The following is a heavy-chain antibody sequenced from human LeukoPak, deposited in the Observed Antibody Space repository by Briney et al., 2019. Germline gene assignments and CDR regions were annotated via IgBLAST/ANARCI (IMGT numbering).Heavy chain of an antibody. CDR1: GFTFSSYA. J-gene: IGHJ6*03. D-gene: IGHD6-19*01. CDR2: ISGSGGST. Sequence: PGGSLRPSCAASGFTFSSYAMSWVRQAPGKGLEWVSAISGSGGSTYYADSVKGRFTISRDNSKNTLYLQMNSLRAEDTAVYYCAKGQIWLVRNYYYMDVWGKGTTVTVSS. V-gene: IGHV3-23*01. CDR3: AKGQIWLVRNYYYMDV.